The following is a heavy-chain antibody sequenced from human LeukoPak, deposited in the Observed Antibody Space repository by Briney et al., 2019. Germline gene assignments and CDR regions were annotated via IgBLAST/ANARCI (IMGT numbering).Heavy chain of an antibody. CDR1: GGSFSGYY. J-gene: IGHJ4*02. D-gene: IGHD1-20*01. V-gene: IGHV4-34*01. CDR3: ARALLYNWNYLGY. CDR2: INHSGST. Sequence: SETLSLTCAVYGGSFSGYYWSWIRQPPGKGLEWIGEINHSGSTNYNPSLKSRVTISVDTSKNQFPLKLSSVTAADTAVYYCARALLYNWNYLGYWGQGTLVTVSS.